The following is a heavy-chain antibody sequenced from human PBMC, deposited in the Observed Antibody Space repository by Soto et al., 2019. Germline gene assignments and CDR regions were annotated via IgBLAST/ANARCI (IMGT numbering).Heavy chain of an antibody. CDR1: GYTFTSYG. D-gene: IGHD3-9*01. Sequence: QVQLVQSGAEVKKPGASVKVSCKASGYTFTSYGISWVRQAPGQGLEWMGWISAYNGNTNYAQKLQGRVTMTTDTSTSRAYMELRSLRSDDTAVYYCARDRIEGGYDILTGYSANDYLGQGTLVTVSS. CDR2: ISAYNGNT. V-gene: IGHV1-18*04. J-gene: IGHJ4*02. CDR3: ARDRIEGGYDILTGYSANDY.